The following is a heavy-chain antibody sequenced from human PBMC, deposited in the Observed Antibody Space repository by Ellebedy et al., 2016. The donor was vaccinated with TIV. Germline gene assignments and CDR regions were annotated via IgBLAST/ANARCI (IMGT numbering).Heavy chain of an antibody. J-gene: IGHJ4*02. V-gene: IGHV3-23*01. CDR3: AKTHGADGVDY. Sequence: GESLKISCAASGFNFSSYALSLVRQAPGNGLDWASALSGSGGSTYYADSVKGRFTISRDNSKNTLYLQMNSLGAEDTAVYYCAKTHGADGVDYWGQGTLVTVSS. CDR1: GFNFSSYA. CDR2: LSGSGGST. D-gene: IGHD4-17*01.